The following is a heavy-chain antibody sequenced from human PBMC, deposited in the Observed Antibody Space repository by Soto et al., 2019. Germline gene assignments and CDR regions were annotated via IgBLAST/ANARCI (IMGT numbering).Heavy chain of an antibody. CDR3: ARGRYGDY. CDR2: ISAHNGNT. Sequence: QVHLVQSGAEVKKPGASVKVSCQGSGYAFTTYGITWVRQAPGQGLEWMGWISAHNGNTNYAQKLQGRVTVTRDTXTXXXXXELRXLXYXDTAVYYCARGRYGDYWGQGALVTVSS. D-gene: IGHD1-1*01. V-gene: IGHV1-18*01. J-gene: IGHJ4*02. CDR1: GYAFTTYG.